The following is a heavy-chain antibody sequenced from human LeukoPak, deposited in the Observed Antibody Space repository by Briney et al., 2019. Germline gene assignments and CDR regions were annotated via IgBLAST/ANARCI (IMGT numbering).Heavy chain of an antibody. J-gene: IGHJ4*02. V-gene: IGHV1-2*02. CDR1: GYTFTGYY. CDR2: INPNSGGT. D-gene: IGHD1-1*01. Sequence: ASVKVSCKASGYTFTGYYMHWVRQAPGQGLEWMGWINPNSGGTNYAQKFQGRVTMTKDTSISTAYMELSRLRSDDTAVYYCARGGVWNREGDALIDYWGQGTLVTVSS. CDR3: ARGGVWNREGDALIDY.